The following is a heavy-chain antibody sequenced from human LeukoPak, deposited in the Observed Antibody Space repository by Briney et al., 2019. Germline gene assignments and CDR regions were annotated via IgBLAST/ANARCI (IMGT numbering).Heavy chain of an antibody. J-gene: IGHJ4*02. CDR2: IWYDGSNK. CDR3: ARDGSRGYSSGWFDY. V-gene: IGHV3-33*01. Sequence: GGSLRLSCAASGFTFSSYGMHWVRQAPGKGLEWVAVIWYDGSNKYYADSVEGRFTISRDNSKNTLYLQMHSLRAEDTAVYYCARDGSRGYSSGWFDYWGQGALVTVSS. D-gene: IGHD6-19*01. CDR1: GFTFSSYG.